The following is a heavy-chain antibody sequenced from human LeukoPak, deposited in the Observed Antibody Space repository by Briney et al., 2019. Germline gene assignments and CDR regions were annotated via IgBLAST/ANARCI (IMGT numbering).Heavy chain of an antibody. CDR3: ARGGTVRPRHNWFDP. V-gene: IGHV1-8*03. Sequence: ASVKVSCKASGYTFTSYDINWVRQATGQGLEWMGWMNPNSGNTGYAQKFQGRVTITRNTSISTAYMELSSLRSEDTAVYYCARGGTVRPRHNWFDPWGQGTLVTVSS. J-gene: IGHJ5*02. CDR1: GYTFTSYD. D-gene: IGHD4-11*01. CDR2: MNPNSGNT.